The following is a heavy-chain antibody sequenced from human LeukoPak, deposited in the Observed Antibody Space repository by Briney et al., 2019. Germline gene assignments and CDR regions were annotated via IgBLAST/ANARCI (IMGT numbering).Heavy chain of an antibody. CDR1: GGSINSSSYY. CDR2: IFYSGNT. V-gene: IGHV4-39*01. Sequence: SETQSLTCTVSGGSINSSSYYWGWIRQPPGKGLEWIGSIFYSGNTYDNPSLKSRVTISVDTSKNQFSLKLNSVTAADTAVYYCARHRSKWLQSSFDYWGQGTLVTVSS. J-gene: IGHJ4*02. D-gene: IGHD5-24*01. CDR3: ARHRSKWLQSSFDY.